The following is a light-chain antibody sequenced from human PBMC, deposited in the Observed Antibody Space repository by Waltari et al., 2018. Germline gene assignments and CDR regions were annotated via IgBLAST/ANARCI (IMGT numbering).Light chain of an antibody. V-gene: IGKV3-20*01. J-gene: IGKJ4*01. Sequence: EIVLTKSPGTLSLSPGEGATLSCRTSQTIRTTYLAWYQQNPGQAPTLLIYGTFTRATGIPDRFTGSGSGTDFSLTISSLEPEDFATYYCQQYDISPLTFGGGTKVEIK. CDR2: GTF. CDR3: QQYDISPLT. CDR1: QTIRTTY.